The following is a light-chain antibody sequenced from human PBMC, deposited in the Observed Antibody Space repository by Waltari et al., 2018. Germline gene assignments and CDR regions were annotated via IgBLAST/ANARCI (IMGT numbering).Light chain of an antibody. J-gene: IGLJ3*02. V-gene: IGLV3-25*03. Sequence: SYELTQPPSVSVSPGQTARIPCSGEELPKQYVYWYQQKPGQAPVLLRYKDTERPSGVPGRVSGSTAGTTVTLTIRGVQAEDEADDYCQSADGGRRYWVFGGGTKVTGL. CDR1: ELPKQY. CDR2: KDT. CDR3: QSADGGRRYWV.